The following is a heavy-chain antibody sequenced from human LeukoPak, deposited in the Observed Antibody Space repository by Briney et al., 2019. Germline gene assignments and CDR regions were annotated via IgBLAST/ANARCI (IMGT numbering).Heavy chain of an antibody. CDR3: TTSDCEY. CDR1: GFTFSSYA. V-gene: IGHV3-23*01. Sequence: WGSLRLSCAASGFTFSSYAMSWVRQAPGKGLEWVSAISTSGSTTYYADSVRGRFTISRDNAKTSLFLQMNSLRAEDTAIYYCTTSDCEYWGQGALVTVSS. J-gene: IGHJ4*02. CDR2: ISTSGSTT.